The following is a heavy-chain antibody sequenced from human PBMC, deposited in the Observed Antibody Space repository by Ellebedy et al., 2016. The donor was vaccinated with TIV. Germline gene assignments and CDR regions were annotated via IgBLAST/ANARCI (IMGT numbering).Heavy chain of an antibody. CDR1: GYPLIRYT. D-gene: IGHD6-13*01. CDR3: ALSNTPPAFDI. CDR2: ISVHDGDT. V-gene: IGHV1-18*01. Sequence: AASVKVSCKAPGYPLIRYTVSWVRQAPGQGPEWMGWISVHDGDTKYAENFQGRVTMTRDTSTPTVYMDLRSLRSDDTAVYYCALSNTPPAFDIWGQGTKVTVSS. J-gene: IGHJ3*02.